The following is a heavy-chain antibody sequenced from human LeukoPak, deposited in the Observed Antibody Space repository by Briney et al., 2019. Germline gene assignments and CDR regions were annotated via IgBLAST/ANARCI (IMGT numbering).Heavy chain of an antibody. V-gene: IGHV3-9*01. CDR1: GFTFDDYA. J-gene: IGHJ4*02. Sequence: GGSLRLSCAASGFTFDDYAMHWVRQAPGKGLEWVSGISWNSGRIGYADSVKGRFTISRDNAKNSLYLQMNSLRAEDTALYYCAKDRGEFGELFDYWGQGSPVTVSS. CDR3: AKDRGEFGELFDY. D-gene: IGHD3-10*01. CDR2: ISWNSGRI.